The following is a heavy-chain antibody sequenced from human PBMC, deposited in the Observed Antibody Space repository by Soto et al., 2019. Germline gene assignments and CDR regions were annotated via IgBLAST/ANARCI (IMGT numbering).Heavy chain of an antibody. CDR2: IYYSGST. CDR1: GGSISSGGYY. Sequence: SETLSLTCTVSGGSISSGGYYWSWIRQNPGKGLEWIGYIYYSGSTYYNPSLKSRVTISVDTPKNQFSLKLSSVTAADTAVYYCARGNYYYGSSGYYYDYSGNNWFDPWGQGTLVTVSS. V-gene: IGHV4-31*03. J-gene: IGHJ5*02. CDR3: ARGNYYYGSSGYYYDYSGNNWFDP. D-gene: IGHD3-22*01.